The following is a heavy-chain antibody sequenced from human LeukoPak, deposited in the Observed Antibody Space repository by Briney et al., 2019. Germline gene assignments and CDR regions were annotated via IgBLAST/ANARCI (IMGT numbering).Heavy chain of an antibody. CDR2: INHSGST. D-gene: IGHD2-2*01. V-gene: IGHV4-34*01. J-gene: IGHJ5*02. CDR3: AGVRVIVVVPAATSPQGNWFDP. CDR1: GGSFSGYY. Sequence: SETLSLTCAVYGGSFSGYYWSWIRQPPGKGLEWIGEINHSGSTNYNPSLKSRVTISVDTSKNQFSLRLSSVTAADTAVYYCAGVRVIVVVPAATSPQGNWFDPWGQGTLVTVSS.